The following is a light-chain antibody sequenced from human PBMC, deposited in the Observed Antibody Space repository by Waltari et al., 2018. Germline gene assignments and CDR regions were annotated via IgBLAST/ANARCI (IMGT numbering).Light chain of an antibody. V-gene: IGLV2-14*01. J-gene: IGLJ2*01. CDR2: AVS. CDR3: TSYTSKNTFI. Sequence: QSALTQPASVFGSLGQSVTLSCTVTATDIGGYDYVSWYQQHSGKAPKLLIFAVSSRPSEIAARFSASKSGNTASLTISGLQTEDETDYHCTSYTSKNTFIFGGGTRLTVL. CDR1: ATDIGGYDY.